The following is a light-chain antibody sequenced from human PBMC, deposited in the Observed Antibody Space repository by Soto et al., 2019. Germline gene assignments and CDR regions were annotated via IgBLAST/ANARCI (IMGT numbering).Light chain of an antibody. Sequence: QSALTQPRSVSGSPGQSVTISCTGTSSDVGAHDHVSWYQHHPGKAPKLMLYDVNKRPSGVPDRFSGSKSGSTASLTISGLQPEDEADYHCCECAASDNWVFGGWTKVTVL. CDR3: CECAASDNWV. CDR2: DVN. J-gene: IGLJ3*02. V-gene: IGLV2-11*01. CDR1: SSDVGAHDH.